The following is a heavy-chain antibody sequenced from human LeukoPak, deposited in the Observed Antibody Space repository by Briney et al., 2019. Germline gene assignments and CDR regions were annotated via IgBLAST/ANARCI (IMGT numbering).Heavy chain of an antibody. CDR1: GFTFSGSA. CDR2: IDKKDKGYATAT. D-gene: IGHD1-26*01. V-gene: IGHV3-73*01. Sequence: GGSLRLSCAASGFTFSGSAIHWVRQSSGKGLEWVGQIDKKDKGYATATAYAASVKGRFTISRDDSINTAYLQMKSLKTEDTALYYCTRDSGTYNWFDPWGQGTLVTVS. CDR3: TRDSGTYNWFDP. J-gene: IGHJ5*02.